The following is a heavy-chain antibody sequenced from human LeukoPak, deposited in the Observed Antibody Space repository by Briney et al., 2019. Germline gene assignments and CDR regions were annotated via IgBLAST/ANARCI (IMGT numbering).Heavy chain of an antibody. CDR3: ARRAGAYSHPYDY. CDR1: GFTVSSNS. D-gene: IGHD4/OR15-4a*01. Sequence: TGGSLRLSCTVSGFTVSSNSMSWVREAPGKGLEWGSFIYSDNTHYSDSVKGRFTISRDNSKNTLYLQMNSLRADDTDVYYCARRAGAYSHPYDYWGQGTLVTVSS. CDR2: IYSDNT. V-gene: IGHV3-53*01. J-gene: IGHJ4*02.